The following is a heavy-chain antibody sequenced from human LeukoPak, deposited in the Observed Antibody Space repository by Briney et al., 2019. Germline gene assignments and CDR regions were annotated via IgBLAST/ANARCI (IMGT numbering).Heavy chain of an antibody. CDR3: ARDRITMIVVVPSLGAFDI. V-gene: IGHV4-59*12. D-gene: IGHD3-22*01. Sequence: SETLSLTCTVSGGSISSYYWSWIRQPPGKGLEWIGYIYYSGSTNYNPSLKSRVTISVDTSKNQFSLKLSSVTAADTAVYYCARDRITMIVVVPSLGAFDIWGQGTMVTVSS. J-gene: IGHJ3*02. CDR2: IYYSGST. CDR1: GGSISSYY.